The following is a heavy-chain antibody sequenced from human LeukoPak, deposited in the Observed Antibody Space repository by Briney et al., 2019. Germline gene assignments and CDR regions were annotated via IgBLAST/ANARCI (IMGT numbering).Heavy chain of an antibody. V-gene: IGHV3-21*01. D-gene: IGHD6-13*01. CDR3: ARFVTAAGLLDY. CDR2: ISSSSSYI. J-gene: IGHJ4*02. Sequence: GGSLRLSCAASGFTFSSYSMNWVRRAPGKGLECVSSISSSSSYIYYADSVKGRFTISRDNAKNSLYLQMNSLRAEDTAVYYCARFVTAAGLLDYWGQGTLVTVSS. CDR1: GFTFSSYS.